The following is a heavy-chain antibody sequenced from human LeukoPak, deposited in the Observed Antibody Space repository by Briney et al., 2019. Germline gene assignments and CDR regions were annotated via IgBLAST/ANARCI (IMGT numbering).Heavy chain of an antibody. CDR2: ISAYNGNT. J-gene: IGHJ4*02. CDR1: GYTFTSYG. V-gene: IGHV1-18*03. D-gene: IGHD3-22*01. CDR3: ARALRLYYDSSGYEAVDY. Sequence: ASVKVSCKASGYTFTSYGISWVRQAPGQGLEWMGWISAYNGNTNYAQKLQGRVTMTTDTSTSTAYMELRSLRSDDMAVYYCARALRLYYDSSGYEAVDYWGQGTLVTVSS.